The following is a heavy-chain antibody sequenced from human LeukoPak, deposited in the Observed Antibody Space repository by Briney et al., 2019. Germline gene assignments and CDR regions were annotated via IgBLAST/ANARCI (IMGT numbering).Heavy chain of an antibody. J-gene: IGHJ4*02. CDR2: IYYTGST. V-gene: IGHV4-59*01. Sequence: KSSETLSLTCTVSGGSISSYYWNWIRQPPGKGLEWIGYIYYTGSTNYNPSLKSRVTISVDTSKNQFSLKLSSVTAADTAVYYCAREVRVGATSLLDYWGQGTLVSVSS. CDR1: GGSISSYY. CDR3: AREVRVGATSLLDY. D-gene: IGHD1-26*01.